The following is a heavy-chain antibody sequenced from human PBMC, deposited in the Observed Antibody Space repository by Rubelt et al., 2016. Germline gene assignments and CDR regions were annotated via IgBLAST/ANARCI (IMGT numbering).Heavy chain of an antibody. V-gene: IGHV3-30*19. CDR3: ARDTDIVVVVAAPRSLGY. CDR1: GFTFSSYG. CDR2: ISYDGSNK. D-gene: IGHD2-15*01. Sequence: VQLVESGGGVVQPGRSLRLSCAASGFTFSSYGMHWVRQAPGKGLEWVAVISYDGSNKYYADSVKGRFTISGDNSKNTLYLKMNSLRAEDTAVYYCARDTDIVVVVAAPRSLGYWGQGTLVTVSS. J-gene: IGHJ4*02.